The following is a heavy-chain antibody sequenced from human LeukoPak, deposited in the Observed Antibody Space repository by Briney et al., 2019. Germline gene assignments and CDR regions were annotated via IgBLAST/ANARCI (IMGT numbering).Heavy chain of an antibody. CDR3: AKAGWSYSGGSLHLDC. V-gene: IGHV3-23*01. J-gene: IGHJ4*02. D-gene: IGHD2-15*01. CDR2: ITTYGATT. CDR1: IFTFSNYV. Sequence: GGSLRLSCAASIFTFSNYVMNWVRQAPGKGLECVSAITTYGATTYYTDSVKRRFAIPRDNSKNTLYLQMNSLRAEDRAIYFCAKAGWSYSGGSLHLDCWGEGTLVTLSS.